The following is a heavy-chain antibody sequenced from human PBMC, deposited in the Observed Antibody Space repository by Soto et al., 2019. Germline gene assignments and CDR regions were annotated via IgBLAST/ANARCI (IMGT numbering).Heavy chain of an antibody. V-gene: IGHV3-30*18. CDR1: GFTFSSYG. Sequence: GGSLRLSCAASGFTFSSYGMHWVRQAPGKGLEWVAVTSYDGSNKYYADSVKGRFTISRDNSKNTLYLKMNSLRAEDTAVYYCAKDQDEPHGWLDPWGQGTLVTVSS. CDR2: TSYDGSNK. D-gene: IGHD2-15*01. CDR3: AKDQDEPHGWLDP. J-gene: IGHJ5*02.